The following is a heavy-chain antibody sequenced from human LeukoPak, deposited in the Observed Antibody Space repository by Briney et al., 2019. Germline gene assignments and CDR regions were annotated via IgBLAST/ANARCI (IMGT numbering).Heavy chain of an antibody. V-gene: IGHV4-59*01. J-gene: IGHJ4*02. Sequence: SETLSLTCTVSGGSISNYYWSWIRQPPGKGLEWIGNIYHSGSTNYNPSLKGRVSISLDASKKQFSLKLSSVTVADTAVYYCARVGGNSWFFDYWGQGTLVTVSS. CDR3: ARVGGNSWFFDY. CDR2: IYHSGST. CDR1: GGSISNYY. D-gene: IGHD6-13*01.